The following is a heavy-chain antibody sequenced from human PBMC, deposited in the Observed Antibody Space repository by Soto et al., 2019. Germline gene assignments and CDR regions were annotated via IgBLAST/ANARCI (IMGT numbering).Heavy chain of an antibody. J-gene: IGHJ4*02. Sequence: QVQLVESGGGVVQPGRSLRLSCEASGFTFSSYGMQWVRQAPGKGLEWMAVIWYDGNSKDDGDSVRGRFTVSRDNSKNTLYLQMDSLRAEDTAVYYCARASSSGEGFDFWGQGTLVTVSS. V-gene: IGHV3-33*01. CDR2: IWYDGNSK. CDR1: GFTFSSYG. CDR3: ARASSSGEGFDF. D-gene: IGHD7-27*01.